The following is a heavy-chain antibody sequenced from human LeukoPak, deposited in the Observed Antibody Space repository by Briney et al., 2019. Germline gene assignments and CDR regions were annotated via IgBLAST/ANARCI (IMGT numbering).Heavy chain of an antibody. CDR2: INRDGGST. CDR1: GFTFVDYA. J-gene: IGHJ4*02. D-gene: IGHD3-16*02. CDR3: AEITLYCYTCYFRYFDY. V-gene: IGHV3-20*04. Sequence: PSVSLRLSCAASGFTFVDYAMSWVRQAPGNGLKWVSGINRDGGSTGYAESVRGRFTISRANAKNSLYLQMNRLTDEDTYFYYCAEITLYCYTCYFRYFDYWGQGTLVTVSS.